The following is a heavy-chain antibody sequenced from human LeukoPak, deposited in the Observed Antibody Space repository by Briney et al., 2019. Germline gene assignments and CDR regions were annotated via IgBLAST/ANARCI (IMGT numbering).Heavy chain of an antibody. J-gene: IGHJ6*02. V-gene: IGHV1-2*02. CDR3: ARGLYCSSTSCYGGMDV. D-gene: IGHD2-2*01. CDR1: GYTFTGYY. CDR2: INPNSGDT. Sequence: GASVKVSCKASGYTFTGYYMHWVRQAPGQGPEWLGWINPNSGDTNYAQKFQGRVTMTRDTSTSTVYMELSSLRSEDAAVYYCARGLYCSSTSCYGGMDVWGQGTTVTVSS.